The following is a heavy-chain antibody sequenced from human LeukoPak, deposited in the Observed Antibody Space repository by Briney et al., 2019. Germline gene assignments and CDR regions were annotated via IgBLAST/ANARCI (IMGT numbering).Heavy chain of an antibody. CDR2: IYYSGTT. D-gene: IGHD3-3*01. J-gene: IGHJ4*02. CDR1: GGSISSSSYC. CDR3: ARGGPNYDFWSGYGCYFDY. Sequence: SETLSLTCTVSGGSISSSSYCWGWIRQPPGKGLEWIGSIYYSGTTYYSPSLKSRVTISVDTSKNQFSLKLSSVTAADTAVYYCARGGPNYDFWSGYGCYFDYWGQGTLVTVSS. V-gene: IGHV4-39*07.